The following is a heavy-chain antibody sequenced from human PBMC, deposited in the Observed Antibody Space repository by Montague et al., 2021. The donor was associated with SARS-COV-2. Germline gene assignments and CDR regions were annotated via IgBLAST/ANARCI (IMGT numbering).Heavy chain of an antibody. D-gene: IGHD3-3*01. CDR3: ARHGDRAEGRLSWFDP. V-gene: IGHV4-39*01. Sequence: SETLSITCTVSGGSISSSDYYWGWIRQPPGKGLEWIGSVYFSGFTYYNPSLKSRVTIPADTSKNQLSLKLSSATAADTAVYYCARHGDRAEGRLSWFDPWGQGTLVTVSS. J-gene: IGHJ5*02. CDR1: GGSISSSDYY. CDR2: VYFSGFT.